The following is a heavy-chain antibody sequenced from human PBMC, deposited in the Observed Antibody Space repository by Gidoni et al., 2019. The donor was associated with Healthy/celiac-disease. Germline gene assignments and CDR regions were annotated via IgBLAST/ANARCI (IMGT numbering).Heavy chain of an antibody. CDR2: ISWNSGSI. V-gene: IGHV3-9*01. D-gene: IGHD4-4*01. J-gene: IGHJ3*02. CDR1: GFTFDDYA. CDR3: AKDTYSNYESGAFDI. Sequence: EVQLVESGGGLVQPGRSLRLSCAASGFTFDDYAMHWVRQAPGQGLEWVSGISWNSGSIGYADSVKGRFTISRDNAKNSLYLQMNSLRAEDTALYYCAKDTYSNYESGAFDIWGQGTMVTVSS.